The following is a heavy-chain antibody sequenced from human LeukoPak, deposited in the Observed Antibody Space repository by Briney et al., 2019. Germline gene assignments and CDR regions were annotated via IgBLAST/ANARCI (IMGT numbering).Heavy chain of an antibody. V-gene: IGHV4-39*01. CDR3: MRHASGEPPRY. D-gene: IGHD7-27*01. J-gene: IGHJ4*02. Sequence: SETLSLACIVSGASISTNTHYWGWVRQPPGKGLEWIASIHHTGTPYYNPSLKSRVTISVDTSKNQFSLQFSSVIAADTAVYYCMRHASGEPPRYWGQGTLVTTSS. CDR2: IHHTGTP. CDR1: GASISTNTHY.